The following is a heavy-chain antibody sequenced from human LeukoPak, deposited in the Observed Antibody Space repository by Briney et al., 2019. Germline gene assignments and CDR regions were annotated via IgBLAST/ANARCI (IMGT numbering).Heavy chain of an antibody. D-gene: IGHD3-16*01. CDR1: GFTFDNYA. Sequence: PGGSLRLSCAAAGFTFDNYAMHWVRQAPGNGLEWVSRISWNAGGIVYADSVKGRFTISRDNAKNSLYLQMNSLRAEDTALYYCAKGNTFDAFDIWGQGTMVTVSS. V-gene: IGHV3-9*01. CDR3: AKGNTFDAFDI. J-gene: IGHJ3*02. CDR2: ISWNAGGI.